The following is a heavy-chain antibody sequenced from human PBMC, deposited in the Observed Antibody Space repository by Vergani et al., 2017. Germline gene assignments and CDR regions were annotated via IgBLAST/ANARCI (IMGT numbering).Heavy chain of an antibody. CDR2: IWYDGSNK. Sequence: QVQLVESGGGVVQPGGSLRLSCAASGFTFSSYGMHWVRQGPGKGLEWVAVIWYDGSNKDYADSVKGRFTISRDNSKNRLYLQMNSLRVEDTAVYYCARDRYGDSWDWGQGTLVTVSS. CDR3: ARDRYGDSWD. CDR1: GFTFSSYG. V-gene: IGHV3-33*01. J-gene: IGHJ4*02. D-gene: IGHD4-17*01.